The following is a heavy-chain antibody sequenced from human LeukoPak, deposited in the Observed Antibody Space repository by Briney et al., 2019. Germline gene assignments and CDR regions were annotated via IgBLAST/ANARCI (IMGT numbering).Heavy chain of an antibody. D-gene: IGHD3-3*01. CDR3: AKGYEGGGYYLDH. CDR2: LRSDGSTK. Sequence: PGRSLRLSCAASGFTFSSYSMHWVPQAPGKGLEWVAYLRSDGSTKYYTDALKGRFPVYRDNSRNTLYLQLNSLRPEDTAVYYCAKGYEGGGYYLDHWGQGTLVTVSS. J-gene: IGHJ4*02. CDR1: GFTFSSYS. V-gene: IGHV3-30*02.